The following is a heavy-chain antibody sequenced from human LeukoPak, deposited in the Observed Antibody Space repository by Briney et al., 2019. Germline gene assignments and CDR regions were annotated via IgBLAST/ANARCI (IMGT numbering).Heavy chain of an antibody. CDR2: IYYSCST. V-gene: IGHV4-59*01. J-gene: IGHJ6*03. CDR1: RGSISSSY. Sequence: PSETLSLTCTLSRGSISSSYWSWIRQPPGKGLEWSGYIYYSCSTNYNPSLKCRVTISADTAKKQFSLTLSSVTAADTAVYYCARDRRYCTNSVCYYYYYYMDAWGKGTTVTVSS. CDR3: ARDRRYCTNSVCYYYYYYMDA. D-gene: IGHD2-8*01.